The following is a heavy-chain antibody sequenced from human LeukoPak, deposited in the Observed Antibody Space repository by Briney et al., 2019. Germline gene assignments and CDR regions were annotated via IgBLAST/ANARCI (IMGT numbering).Heavy chain of an antibody. V-gene: IGHV3-53*01. CDR3: TRDQMNY. Sequence: QPGGSLRLSCTASEFTDSRNYMLWVRQAPGKGLEWVSLIFSNGDTHYADSVKGRFTISRDTSKNTVSLQMNSLRVEDTAMYYCTRDQMNYWGQGTRVTVSS. D-gene: IGHD5-24*01. CDR1: EFTDSRNY. J-gene: IGHJ4*02. CDR2: IFSNGDT.